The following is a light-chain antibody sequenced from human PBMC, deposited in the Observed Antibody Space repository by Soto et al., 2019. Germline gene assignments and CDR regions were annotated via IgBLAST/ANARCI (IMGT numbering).Light chain of an antibody. Sequence: QAVLTQSPSASASLGASVKLTCTLSSGHSSYAIAWDQQQPEKGPRYLMKLNSDGSHSKGDGIPDRFSGSSSGAERYLIISSLQSEDEADYSCQTWGTGIHVFGTGTKVTVL. CDR1: SGHSSYA. CDR3: QTWGTGIHV. CDR2: LNSDGSH. V-gene: IGLV4-69*01. J-gene: IGLJ1*01.